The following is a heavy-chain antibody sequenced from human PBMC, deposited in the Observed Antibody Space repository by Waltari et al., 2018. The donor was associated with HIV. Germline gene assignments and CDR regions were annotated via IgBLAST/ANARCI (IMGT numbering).Heavy chain of an antibody. CDR1: GGSISSSSYY. J-gene: IGHJ4*01. CDR3: ASPEASLPAAISEQRGV. D-gene: IGHD2-2*02. CDR2: SDYYGST. V-gene: IGHV4-39*07. Sequence: QLQLQESGPGLVKPSETLSLTCTVSGGSISSSSYYWGWIRQPPGKGLECIVSSDYYGSTSYNPSLMSRVSISVDTSKNQFSLKLSSVTAADTAVYYCASPEASLPAAISEQRGVWGHGTLVTVSS.